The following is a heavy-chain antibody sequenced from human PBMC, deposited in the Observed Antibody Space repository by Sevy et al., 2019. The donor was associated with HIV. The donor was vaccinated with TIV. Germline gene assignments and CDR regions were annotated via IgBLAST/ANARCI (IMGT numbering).Heavy chain of an antibody. CDR1: GGTFSSYI. CDR3: ARWSISIDY. CDR2: ITPVLGTT. J-gene: IGHJ4*02. V-gene: IGHV1-69*13. Sequence: APVKVSCKASGGTFSSYIVSWVRQAPGQGLEWMGGITPVLGTTNYAHKFQGRVTITADESTSTVYMEMSRLKSEDTAVYYCARWSISIDYWGQGTLVTVSS.